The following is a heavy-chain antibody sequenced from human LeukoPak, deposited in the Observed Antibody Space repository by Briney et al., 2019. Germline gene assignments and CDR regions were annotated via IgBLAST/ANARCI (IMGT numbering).Heavy chain of an antibody. V-gene: IGHV1-46*01. J-gene: IGHJ1*01. CDR2: INPSGGST. CDR1: GYTLTELS. D-gene: IGHD1-26*01. Sequence: ASVKVSCKVSGYTLTELSMHWVRQAPGQGLEWMGIINPSGGSTSYAQKFQGRVTMTRDTSTSTVYMELSSLRSEDTAVYYCARVYWELLPMGYFQHWGQGTLVTVSS. CDR3: ARVYWELLPMGYFQH.